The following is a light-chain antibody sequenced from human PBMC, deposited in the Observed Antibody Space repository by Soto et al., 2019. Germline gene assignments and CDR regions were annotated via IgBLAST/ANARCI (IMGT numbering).Light chain of an antibody. V-gene: IGKV3-15*01. CDR1: QSVSSN. J-gene: IGKJ4*01. CDR2: GAS. Sequence: EILMTQSPATLSVSPGERATLSCRASQSVSSNLAWYQQKPGQAPRLLIYGASTRATGIPARFSGRGSGTEFTLTITRLQSEDFAVYYCQQYNNWPLTFGRGTKVEIK. CDR3: QQYNNWPLT.